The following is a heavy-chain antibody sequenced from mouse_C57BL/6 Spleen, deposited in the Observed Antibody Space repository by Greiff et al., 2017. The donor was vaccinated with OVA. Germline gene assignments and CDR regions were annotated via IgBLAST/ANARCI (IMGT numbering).Heavy chain of an antibody. CDR3: ARGGDYDYDGAWFAY. Sequence: EVQLVESEGGLVQPGSSMKLSCTASGFTFSDYYMAWVRQVPEKGLEWVANINYDGSSTYYLDSLKSRFIISRDNAKNILYLQMSSLKSEDTATYYCARGGDYDYDGAWFAYWGQGTLVTVSA. CDR2: INYDGSST. D-gene: IGHD2-4*01. V-gene: IGHV5-16*01. J-gene: IGHJ3*01. CDR1: GFTFSDYY.